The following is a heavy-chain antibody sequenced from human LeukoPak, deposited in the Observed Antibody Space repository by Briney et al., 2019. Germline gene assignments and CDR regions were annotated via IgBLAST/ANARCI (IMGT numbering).Heavy chain of an antibody. CDR3: AKAGGRDGYNHFDY. CDR1: GFTFSSYG. Sequence: GRSLRLSCAASGFTFSSYGMHWVRQAPGKGLEWVAVISYDGSNKYYADSVKGRFTISRDNSKNTLYLQMNSLRAEDTAVYYCAKAGGRDGYNHFDYWGQGTLVTVSS. D-gene: IGHD5-24*01. J-gene: IGHJ4*02. V-gene: IGHV3-30*18. CDR2: ISYDGSNK.